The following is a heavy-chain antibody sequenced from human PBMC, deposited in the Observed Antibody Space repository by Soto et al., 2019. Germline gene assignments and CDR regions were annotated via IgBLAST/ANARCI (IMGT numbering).Heavy chain of an antibody. CDR3: ARDLPIVGTTTWDY. Sequence: QVQLVQSGAEVKKSGASVMVSCKASGYTFTGYYIHWVRQAPGQGLEWMGWINPNNGGTNYVQKFQGRGTMTRDTSISTAYLELRRLTSDDTAVYYCARDLPIVGTTTWDYWGQGTLVTVSS. CDR2: INPNNGGT. CDR1: GYTFTGYY. J-gene: IGHJ4*02. D-gene: IGHD1-26*01. V-gene: IGHV1-2*02.